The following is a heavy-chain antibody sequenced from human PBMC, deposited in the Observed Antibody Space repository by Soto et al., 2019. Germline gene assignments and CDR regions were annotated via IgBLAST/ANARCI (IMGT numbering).Heavy chain of an antibody. CDR3: ARPGLRHFD. D-gene: IGHD3-9*01. CDR1: GYSFTSNW. J-gene: IGHJ4*02. CDR2: IYPGDSDT. Sequence: VESLKISCKGSGYSFTSNWIAWVRQMPGKGLEWMGIIYPGDSDTRCSPSFQGQVTISADKSISTAFLQWSSLKTSDTAIYYCARPGLRHFDWGEGTLVTVSS. V-gene: IGHV5-51*01.